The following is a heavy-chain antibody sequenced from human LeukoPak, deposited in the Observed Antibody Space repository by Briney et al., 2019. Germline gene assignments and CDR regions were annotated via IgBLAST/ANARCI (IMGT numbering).Heavy chain of an antibody. CDR3: ARAKYYDFWSGYYP. J-gene: IGHJ5*02. V-gene: IGHV4-61*01. D-gene: IGHD3-3*01. CDR2: IYYSGST. CDR1: GGSVSSGSYY. Sequence: PSETLSLTCTVSGGSVSSGSYYWSWIRQPPGKGLEWIGYIYYSGSTNYNPSLKSRVTISVDTSKNQFSLKLSSVTAADTAVYYCARAKYYDFWSGYYPWGQGTLVTVSS.